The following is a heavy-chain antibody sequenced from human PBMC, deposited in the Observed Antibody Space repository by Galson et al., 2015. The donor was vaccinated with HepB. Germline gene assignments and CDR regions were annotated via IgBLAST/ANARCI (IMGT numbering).Heavy chain of an antibody. J-gene: IGHJ5*02. D-gene: IGHD3-22*01. CDR3: ARDWRTMIVGPHHGWFDP. CDR2: ISAYNGDS. CDR1: GYGFTDYG. Sequence: QSGAEVKKPGASVKVSCKASGYGFTDYGFSWVRQAPGQGLEWMGWISAYNGDSNYAQNLQGRVTMTTDTSTSTAYMELRSLRSDDTAVYYCARDWRTMIVGPHHGWFDPWGQGTLVTVSS. V-gene: IGHV1-18*04.